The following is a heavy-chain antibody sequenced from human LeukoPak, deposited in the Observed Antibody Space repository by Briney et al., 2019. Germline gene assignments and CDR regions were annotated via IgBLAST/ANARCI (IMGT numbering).Heavy chain of an antibody. V-gene: IGHV6-1*01. J-gene: IGHJ4*02. D-gene: IGHD3-22*01. CDR3: AREQAEYYYDSSTGSNY. Sequence: QTLSLTCAISGDSVSSNSAAWNWLRQSPSRGLEWLGRTYYRSKWYNDYAVSVKSRITINTDTSKNQFSLQLNSLTPEDTAVYYCAREQAEYYYDSSTGSNYWGQGTLVTVSS. CDR2: TYYRSKWYN. CDR1: GDSVSSNSAA.